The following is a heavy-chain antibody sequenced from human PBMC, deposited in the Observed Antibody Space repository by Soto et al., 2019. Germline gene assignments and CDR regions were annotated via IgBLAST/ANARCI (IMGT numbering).Heavy chain of an antibody. CDR2: INTKTGGT. CDR3: ARDLAKGGGSAGFDY. V-gene: IGHV1-2*02. Sequence: ASVKVSCKASGYIFTGYYIQWVRQAPGQGLEWMGWINTKTGGTKYAQKFQGRVTMTWDTSISTAYMALTRLRSDDTAVYYCARDLAKGGGSAGFDYWGQGTLVTVSS. D-gene: IGHD1-26*01. CDR1: GYIFTGYY. J-gene: IGHJ4*02.